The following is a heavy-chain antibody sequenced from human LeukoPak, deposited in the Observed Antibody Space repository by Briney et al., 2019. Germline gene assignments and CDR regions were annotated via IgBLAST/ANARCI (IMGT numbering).Heavy chain of an antibody. J-gene: IGHJ4*02. D-gene: IGHD4-17*01. CDR3: TRMTTGHDY. Sequence: SETLSLTCAVSGVSFNDYYWSWVRQTPGKGLEWIGEINHSGYTNNSPSLKSRVTISIDTSRKQFSLNLRSVTVADTGIYYCTRMTTGHDYWGQGTLVTVSS. V-gene: IGHV4-34*01. CDR1: GVSFNDYY. CDR2: INHSGYT.